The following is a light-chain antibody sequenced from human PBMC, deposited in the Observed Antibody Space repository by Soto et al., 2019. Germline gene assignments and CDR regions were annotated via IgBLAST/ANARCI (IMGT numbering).Light chain of an antibody. CDR3: QRYFSAPFT. V-gene: IGKV1-27*01. CDR2: AAS. Sequence: DIQMTQSPSSLSASVGDRVTITCRATQGIRNYLAWYQQKPGKVPKLLIYAASTLQSVVPSRFSGSGSGTDFTLTISSLQPEDVATYYCQRYFSAPFTFGPGTNVDIK. J-gene: IGKJ3*01. CDR1: QGIRNY.